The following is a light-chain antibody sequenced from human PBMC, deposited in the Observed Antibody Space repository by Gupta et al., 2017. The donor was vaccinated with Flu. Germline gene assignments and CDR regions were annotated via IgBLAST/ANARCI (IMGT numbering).Light chain of an antibody. V-gene: IGLV8-61*01. CDR3: VVDLGNGSRV. CDR2: NTN. CDR1: FGSVPASVSTSHY. J-gene: IGLJ2*01. Sequence: QTVVTQEPSFSVSPGGTVTLTCGLTFGSVPASVSTSHYPSWYRQTPGQPPRVVIYNTNSRSSGVSGRFSGSILGNKAALTISGAQADEECDYYCVVDLGNGSRVFGGGTRLTVL.